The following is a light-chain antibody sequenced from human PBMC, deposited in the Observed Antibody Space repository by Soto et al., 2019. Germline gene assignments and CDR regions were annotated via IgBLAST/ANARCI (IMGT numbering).Light chain of an antibody. V-gene: IGLV2-23*01. CDR3: CSYARSSTSVI. CDR1: SSDVGSYKF. J-gene: IGLJ2*01. CDR2: EGS. Sequence: QSVLTQPASVSGSPGQSITISCTGTSSDVGSYKFVSWYQQHPGKAPKLMIYEGSKRPSGLSNRFSGSKSGNTASLTISGLQAEDEADYYCCSYARSSTSVIFGGGTKLTVL.